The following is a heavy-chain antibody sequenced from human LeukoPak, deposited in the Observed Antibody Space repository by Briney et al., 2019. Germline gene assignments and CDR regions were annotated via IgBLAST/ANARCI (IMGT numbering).Heavy chain of an antibody. V-gene: IGHV3-9*02. CDR3: AKDLGGYYDSSGYGAFDI. Sequence: GGSLRLSCAASGFTSDDYAMHWVRQAPGKGLEWVSGISWNSGSIGYADSVKGRFTISRDNAKNSLYLQMNSLRAEGTALYYCAKDLGGYYDSSGYGAFDIWGQGTMVTVSS. D-gene: IGHD3-22*01. CDR2: ISWNSGSI. J-gene: IGHJ3*02. CDR1: GFTSDDYA.